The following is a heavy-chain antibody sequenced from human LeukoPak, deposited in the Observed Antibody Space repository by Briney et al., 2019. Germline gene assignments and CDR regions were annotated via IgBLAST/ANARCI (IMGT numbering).Heavy chain of an antibody. CDR3: ARDLLYYYDSSATDY. CDR2: ISSSSSYI. V-gene: IGHV3-21*01. J-gene: IGHJ4*02. D-gene: IGHD3-22*01. Sequence: GGSLRLSCAASGFTFSSYSMNWVRQAPGKGLEWVPSISSSSSYIYYADSVKGRFTISRDNAKNSLYLQMHSLSAEDTAVYYCARDLLYYYDSSATDYWGQGTLVTVSS. CDR1: GFTFSSYS.